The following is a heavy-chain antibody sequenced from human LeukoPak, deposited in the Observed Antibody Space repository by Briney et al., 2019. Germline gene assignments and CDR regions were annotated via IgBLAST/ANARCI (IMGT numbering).Heavy chain of an antibody. CDR1: GGSFSGYY. V-gene: IGHV4-34*01. Sequence: SSETLSLTCAVYGGSFSGYYWSWIRQPPGKGLEWIGEINHSGSTNYNPSLKSRVTISVDTSKNQFSLKLSSVTAADTAVYYCARTYYYYYYMDVWDKGTTVTVSS. CDR2: INHSGST. CDR3: ARTYYYYYYMDV. J-gene: IGHJ6*03.